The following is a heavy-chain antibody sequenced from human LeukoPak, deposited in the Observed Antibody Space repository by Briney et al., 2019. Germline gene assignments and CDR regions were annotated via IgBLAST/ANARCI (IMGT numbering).Heavy chain of an antibody. D-gene: IGHD1-26*01. J-gene: IGHJ4*02. Sequence: PGGSLRLSCVASGFTFSGYWMHWVRQAPGKGLEWVSAISGSGGSTYYADSVKGRFTISRDNSKNTLYLQMNSLRAEDTAVYYCAKTSPTWANPLGYFDYWGQGTLVTVSS. CDR1: GFTFSGYW. V-gene: IGHV3-23*01. CDR2: ISGSGGST. CDR3: AKTSPTWANPLGYFDY.